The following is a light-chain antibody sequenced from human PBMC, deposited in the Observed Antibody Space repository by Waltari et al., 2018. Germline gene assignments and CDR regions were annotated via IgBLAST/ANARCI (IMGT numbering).Light chain of an antibody. CDR3: SSYTSSTTLLYV. CDR1: SSDVGAYNS. J-gene: IGLJ1*01. Sequence: QSALTQPASVSGSPGQSITIPCPGTSSDVGAYNSVSWYQQHPGKAPQLMIYEVSNRPSGISNRFSGSKSGYTASLTISGLQAEDEAEYYCSSYTSSTTLLYVFGTGTKVTVL. V-gene: IGLV2-14*01. CDR2: EVS.